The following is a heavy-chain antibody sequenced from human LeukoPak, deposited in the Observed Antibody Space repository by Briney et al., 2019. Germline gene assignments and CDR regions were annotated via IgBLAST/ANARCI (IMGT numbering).Heavy chain of an antibody. J-gene: IGHJ3*01. Sequence: GFLRLSCTVSGFNFGDFAMSWVRQAPGKGLEWLGFIRSTIYGGTTDYAASVKGRFTISRDDSKSIAYLQMNSLKTEDTAMYYCTRDYPASFDVWGQGTLVTVSS. CDR3: TRDYPASFDV. V-gene: IGHV3-49*04. CDR2: IRSTIYGGTT. CDR1: GFNFGDFA.